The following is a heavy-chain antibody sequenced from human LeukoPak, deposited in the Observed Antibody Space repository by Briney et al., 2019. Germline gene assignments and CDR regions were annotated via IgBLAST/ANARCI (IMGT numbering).Heavy chain of an antibody. CDR2: ISYDGSNK. Sequence: GGSLRLSCAASGFTFSSYGMHWVRQAPGKGLECVAVISYDGSNKYYADSVKGRFTISRDNSKNTLYLQMNSLRAEDTAVYYCAKEAIWFGEYDAFDIWGQGTMVTVSS. V-gene: IGHV3-30*18. CDR3: AKEAIWFGEYDAFDI. CDR1: GFTFSSYG. J-gene: IGHJ3*02. D-gene: IGHD3-10*01.